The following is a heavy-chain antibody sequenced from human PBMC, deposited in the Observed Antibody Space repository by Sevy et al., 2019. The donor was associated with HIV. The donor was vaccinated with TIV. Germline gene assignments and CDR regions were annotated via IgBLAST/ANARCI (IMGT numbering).Heavy chain of an antibody. CDR1: GGSVSSGSYY. V-gene: IGHV4-61*01. Sequence: SETLSLTCTVSGGSVSSGSYYWSWIRQPPGKGLEWIGYIYYSGSTNYNPSLKSRVTISVDTSKNQFSLKLSSVTAVDTAVYYCARALYCSGGSCYHLFDYWGQGTLVTVSS. D-gene: IGHD2-15*01. CDR3: ARALYCSGGSCYHLFDY. J-gene: IGHJ4*02. CDR2: IYYSGST.